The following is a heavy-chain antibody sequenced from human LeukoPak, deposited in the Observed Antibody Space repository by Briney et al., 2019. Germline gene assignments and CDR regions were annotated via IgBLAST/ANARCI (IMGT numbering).Heavy chain of an antibody. CDR3: AKAGLFGEFSPFFDY. CDR2: ISYDGSNK. J-gene: IGHJ4*02. Sequence: GGSLRLSCAASGFTFSSYAMHWVRQAPGKGLEWVAVISYDGSNKYYADSVKGRFTISRDNSKNTLYLQMNSLRAEDTAVYYCAKAGLFGEFSPFFDYWGQGTLVTVSS. CDR1: GFTFSSYA. V-gene: IGHV3-30-3*01. D-gene: IGHD3-10*01.